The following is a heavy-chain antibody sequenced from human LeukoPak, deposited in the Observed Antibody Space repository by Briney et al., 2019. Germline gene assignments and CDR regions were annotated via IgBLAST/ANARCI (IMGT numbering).Heavy chain of an antibody. Sequence: GGSLRLSCAASGFTFSSYSMNWVRQAPGKGLEWVSSISSSSSYIYYADSVKGRFTISRDNAKNSLYLQMNSLRAEDTAVYYCARDLSSSWFTWFDPWGQGTLVTVSS. CDR1: GFTFSSYS. V-gene: IGHV3-21*01. D-gene: IGHD6-13*01. CDR2: ISSSSSYI. J-gene: IGHJ5*02. CDR3: ARDLSSSWFTWFDP.